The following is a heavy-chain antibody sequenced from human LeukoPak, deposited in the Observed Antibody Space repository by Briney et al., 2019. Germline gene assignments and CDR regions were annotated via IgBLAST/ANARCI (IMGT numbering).Heavy chain of an antibody. J-gene: IGHJ3*02. D-gene: IGHD1-26*01. CDR3: ARRGATTADAFDI. V-gene: IGHV4-59*08. Sequence: SETLSLTCTVSGGSISSYYWSWIRQPPGKGLEWIGYIYYGGSTNYNPSLKSRVTISVDTSKNQFSLKLSSVTAADTAVYYCARRGATTADAFDIWGQGTMVTVSS. CDR1: GGSISSYY. CDR2: IYYGGST.